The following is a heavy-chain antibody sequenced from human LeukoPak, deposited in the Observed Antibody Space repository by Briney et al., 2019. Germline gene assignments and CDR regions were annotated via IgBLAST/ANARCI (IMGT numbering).Heavy chain of an antibody. CDR3: ARDLDGSGGSATPFDY. V-gene: IGHV3-23*01. J-gene: IGHJ4*02. D-gene: IGHD3-10*01. CDR2: ISGSGSST. Sequence: GGSLRLSCAASRFTFSSFAMSWVRQAPGKGLEWVSTISGSGSSTYYADSVRGRFTISRDNSKNTLYLQMNSLRAEGTAVYYCARDLDGSGGSATPFDYWGQGTLVTVPS. CDR1: RFTFSSFA.